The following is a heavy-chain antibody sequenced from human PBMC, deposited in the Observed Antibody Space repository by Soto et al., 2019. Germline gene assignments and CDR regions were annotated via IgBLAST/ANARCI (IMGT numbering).Heavy chain of an antibody. D-gene: IGHD6-13*01. CDR1: GYTFASYG. J-gene: IGHJ5*02. CDR3: ARDVAAAGTECWFDP. CDR2: ISAYNGNT. Sequence: QVQLVQSGAEVKKPGASVKVSCKASGYTFASYGISWVRQAPGQGLEWMGWISAYNGNTNYAQKLQGRVTMTTDTSTSTAYMELRSLRSDDTAVYYCARDVAAAGTECWFDPWGQGTLVTVSS. V-gene: IGHV1-18*01.